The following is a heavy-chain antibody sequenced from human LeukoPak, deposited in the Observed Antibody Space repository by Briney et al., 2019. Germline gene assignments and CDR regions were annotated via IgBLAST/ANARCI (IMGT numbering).Heavy chain of an antibody. J-gene: IGHJ4*02. V-gene: IGHV5-51*01. Sequence: GDSLKISCQASGYIFSIYWIAWVRQMPGRGLEWMGITYPGDSDTRYSPSFQGQVTISADKSISTAYLQWSSLKASDTAMYYCARHYSSTWSHDLRDSAGLDYWGQGTLITVSS. CDR3: ARHYSSTWSHDLRDSAGLDY. CDR1: GYIFSIYW. CDR2: TYPGDSDT. D-gene: IGHD6-13*01.